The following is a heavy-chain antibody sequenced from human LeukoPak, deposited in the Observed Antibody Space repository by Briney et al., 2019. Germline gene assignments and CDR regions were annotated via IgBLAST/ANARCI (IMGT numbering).Heavy chain of an antibody. CDR3: ATDLDYTFDY. CDR2: IKKDGFFS. Sequence: SGGSLRLSCTASGFPFRVRWMHWVRQAPGKGLVWISLIKKDGFFSTYADSVKGRFTISGDDAKNTLYLQMDSLRADDTAVYYCATDLDYTFDYWGRGTLVTVSS. CDR1: GFPFRVRW. D-gene: IGHD4-4*01. V-gene: IGHV3-74*03. J-gene: IGHJ4*02.